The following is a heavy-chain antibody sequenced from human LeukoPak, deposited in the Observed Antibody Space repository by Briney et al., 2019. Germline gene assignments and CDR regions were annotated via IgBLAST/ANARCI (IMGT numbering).Heavy chain of an antibody. J-gene: IGHJ4*02. CDR2: IYYSGST. CDR1: GDSISSSSYY. CDR3: ARYCSSASCYDY. Sequence: PSETLSLTCTVSGDSISSSSYYWGWIRQPPGKGLEWIGSIYYSGSTYYSPSLKSRVTISVDTSKNQFSLKLSSVTAADTAVYYCARYCSSASCYDYWGQGTLVTVSS. D-gene: IGHD2-2*01. V-gene: IGHV4-39*07.